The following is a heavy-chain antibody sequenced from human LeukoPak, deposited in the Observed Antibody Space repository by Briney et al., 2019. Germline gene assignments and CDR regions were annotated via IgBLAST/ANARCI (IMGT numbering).Heavy chain of an antibody. CDR1: GGSISSRNW. Sequence: SGTLSLTCAVSGGSISSRNWWSWVRQPPGKGLEWIGEIYHSGSTNYNPSLKSRVTVSLDKSKNHLSLNLTSVTAADTAVYYCSRENGAFSPFGYWGQGTLVTVPS. D-gene: IGHD2-8*01. V-gene: IGHV4-4*02. CDR3: SRENGAFSPFGY. CDR2: IYHSGST. J-gene: IGHJ4*02.